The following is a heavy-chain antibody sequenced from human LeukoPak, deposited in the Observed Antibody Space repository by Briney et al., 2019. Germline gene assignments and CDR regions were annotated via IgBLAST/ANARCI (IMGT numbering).Heavy chain of an antibody. CDR2: IYPGDSDT. J-gene: IGHJ5*02. CDR3: ARLMASFKVGATDPYNWFDP. D-gene: IGHD1-26*01. Sequence: GESLKIFCKGSGYSFTSYWIGWVRQMPGKGLEWMGIIYPGDSDTRYSPSFQGQVTISADKSISTAYLQWSSLKASDTAMYYCARLMASFKVGATDPYNWFDPWGQGTLVTVSS. V-gene: IGHV5-51*01. CDR1: GYSFTSYW.